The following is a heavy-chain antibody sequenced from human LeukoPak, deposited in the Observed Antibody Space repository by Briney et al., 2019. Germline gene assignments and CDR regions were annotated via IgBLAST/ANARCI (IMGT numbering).Heavy chain of an antibody. CDR1: GGSFSGYY. D-gene: IGHD5-18*01. V-gene: IGHV4-34*01. Sequence: SETLSLTCAVYGGSFSGYYWGWIRQPPGKGLEWIGEINHSGSTNYNPSLKSRVTISVDTSKNQFSLKLSSVTAADTAVYYCARGQEGYSYGYDFDYWGQGTLVTVSS. CDR3: ARGQEGYSYGYDFDY. J-gene: IGHJ4*02. CDR2: INHSGST.